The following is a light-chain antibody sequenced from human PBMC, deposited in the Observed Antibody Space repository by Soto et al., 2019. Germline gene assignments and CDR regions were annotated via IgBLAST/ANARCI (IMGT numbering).Light chain of an antibody. V-gene: IGLV1-44*01. CDR3: AAWADSLNVLYV. Sequence: QSVLTQPPSASGTPGQRVTISCSGSRSNIGPNAVNWYQQLPGTAPKLLIYNNNQRPSGVPDRFSGSKSGTSASLAISGLXXXXXXXXFCAAWADSLNVLYVFGTGTKLTVL. CDR1: RSNIGPNA. CDR2: NNN. J-gene: IGLJ1*01.